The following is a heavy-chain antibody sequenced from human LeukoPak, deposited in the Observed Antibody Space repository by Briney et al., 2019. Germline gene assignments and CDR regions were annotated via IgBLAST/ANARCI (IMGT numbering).Heavy chain of an antibody. CDR2: IIPIFGTA. Sequence: SVKVSCKASGGTFSSYSISWVRQAPGQGLEWMGGIIPIFGTANYAQKFQGRVTITADESTSTAYMELSSLRSEDTAVYYCARAHVYCSSTSCYTFDPWGQGTLVTVSS. J-gene: IGHJ5*02. D-gene: IGHD2-2*02. V-gene: IGHV1-69*13. CDR3: ARAHVYCSSTSCYTFDP. CDR1: GGTFSSYS.